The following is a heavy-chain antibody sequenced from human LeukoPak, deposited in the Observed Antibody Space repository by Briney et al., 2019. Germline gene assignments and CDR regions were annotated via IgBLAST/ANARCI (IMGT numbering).Heavy chain of an antibody. V-gene: IGHV4-30-4*02. CDR2: IYYSGST. CDR1: GGSISSSSYY. CDR3: ARGSSGWYLVAFDI. D-gene: IGHD6-19*01. Sequence: SETLSLTCTVSGGSISSSSYYWSWIRQPPGKGLEWIGYIYYSGSTYYNPSLKSRVTISVDTSKNQFSLKLSSVTAADTAVYYCARGSSGWYLVAFDIWGQGTMVTVSS. J-gene: IGHJ3*02.